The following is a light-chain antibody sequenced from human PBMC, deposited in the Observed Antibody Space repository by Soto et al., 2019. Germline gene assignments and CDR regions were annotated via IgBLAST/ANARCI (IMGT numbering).Light chain of an antibody. CDR2: KAS. CDR3: QHYNSYSEA. CDR1: QYIGSC. J-gene: IGKJ1*01. Sequence: DIQMTQSPSSLSASVGDRVTITCRASQYIGSCLDWYQQTPGKAPKLLIYKASTLKSGVPSRFSGSGSGTEFTLTISSLQPDDFATYYCQHYNSYSEAFGQGTKVDI. V-gene: IGKV1-5*03.